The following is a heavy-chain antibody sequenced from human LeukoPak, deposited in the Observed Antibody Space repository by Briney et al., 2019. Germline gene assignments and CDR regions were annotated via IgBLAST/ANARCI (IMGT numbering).Heavy chain of an antibody. J-gene: IGHJ4*02. Sequence: PTQTLSLTCTDSGGSINSNYWSWIRQPPGKGLEWIGYIYYSGSNTYNPSLKSRVTISIDTSKNQFSLKLTSVTAADTAVYYCARLSRGAAAGFDYWGQGTLVTVSS. CDR3: ARLSRGAAAGFDY. D-gene: IGHD6-13*01. CDR1: GGSINSNY. CDR2: IYYSGSN. V-gene: IGHV4-59*08.